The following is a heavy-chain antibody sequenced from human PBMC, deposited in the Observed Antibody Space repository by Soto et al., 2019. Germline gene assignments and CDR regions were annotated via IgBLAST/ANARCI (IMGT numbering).Heavy chain of an antibody. CDR2: IWYAGGNT. V-gene: IGHV3-33*01. Sequence: QVRLLDSGGGVVQPGRSLRLSCVTSGFTFGNYGMHWVRQAPGKGLEWVAVIWYAGGNTSYADSVRGRFTISRDNSKNTVFLQMNSLRVEDTAVYYCAREWDNSRSGNDPFYYQGMDVWGQGTTVTVSS. J-gene: IGHJ6*02. D-gene: IGHD3-10*01. CDR1: GFTFGNYG. CDR3: AREWDNSRSGNDPFYYQGMDV.